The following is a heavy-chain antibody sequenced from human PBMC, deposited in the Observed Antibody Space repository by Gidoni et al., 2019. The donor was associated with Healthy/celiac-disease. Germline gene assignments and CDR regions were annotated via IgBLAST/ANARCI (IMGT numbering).Heavy chain of an antibody. CDR1: AFTFTNYA. V-gene: IGHV3-23*01. J-gene: IGHJ4*02. CDR2: ISGSGGST. CDR3: AKEKYYYGSGSLIFDY. D-gene: IGHD3-10*01. Sequence: EVQLLESGGGLVQPGGSLILSCAASAFTFTNYAMSWVRQAPGKGLEWVSAISGSGGSTYYADSVKGRFTISRDNSKNTLYLQMNSLRAEDTAVYYCAKEKYYYGSGSLIFDYWGQGTLVTVSS.